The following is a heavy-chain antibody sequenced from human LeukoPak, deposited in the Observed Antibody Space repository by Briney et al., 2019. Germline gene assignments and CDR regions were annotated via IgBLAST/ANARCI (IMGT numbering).Heavy chain of an antibody. CDR2: IYPRDGST. Sequence: ASVNVSCTASGYTFTNNYLHWVRQAPGQGLEWMGMIYPRDGSTSYAQNFQGRVTVTRDTSTTTVHMELRGLRSEDTAVYYCARDQEGFDYWGQGTVVTVSS. V-gene: IGHV1-46*01. CDR1: GYTFTNNY. CDR3: ARDQEGFDY. J-gene: IGHJ4*02.